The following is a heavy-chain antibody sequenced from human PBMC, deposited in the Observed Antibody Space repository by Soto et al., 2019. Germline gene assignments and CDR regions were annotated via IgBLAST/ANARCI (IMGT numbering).Heavy chain of an antibody. J-gene: IGHJ3*02. CDR1: GGSFSTYY. CDR2: INHSGNN. CDR3: ARGGSNDWQVAFDI. Sequence: QLQQWGAGLLKPSETLSLTCVVSGGSFSTYYYNWIRQSQGKGLEWIGEINHSGNNNYSPSLKSRVTMSLDTSKNQFSLKLTSVTAADTAVYYCARGGSNDWQVAFDIWGQGTMVTVSS. V-gene: IGHV4-34*01. D-gene: IGHD3-9*01.